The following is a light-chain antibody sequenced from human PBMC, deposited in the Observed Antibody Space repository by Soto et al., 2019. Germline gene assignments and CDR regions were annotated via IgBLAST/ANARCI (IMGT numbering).Light chain of an antibody. CDR1: SSDVGGYKY. CDR2: EVS. CDR3: SSYRSIGSLV. J-gene: IGLJ1*01. V-gene: IGLV2-14*01. Sequence: QSALTQPASVSGSPGQSITISCTGTSSDVGGYKYVSWYQQHPGKDPKVMIYEVSNRPSGVSTRFSGSKSGNTASLTISGLQADDEGDYYCSSYRSIGSLVFGTGTKVTV.